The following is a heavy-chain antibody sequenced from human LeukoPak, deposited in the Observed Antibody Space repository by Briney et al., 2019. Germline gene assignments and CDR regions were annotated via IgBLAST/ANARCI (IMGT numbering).Heavy chain of an antibody. J-gene: IGHJ4*02. Sequence: SETLSLTCTVSGGSVSSGSYYWSWIRQPPGKGLEWIGYIYYSGSTNYNPSLKSRVTISVGTSKNQFSLKLSSVTAADTAVYYCAGGGEVVDDYWGQGTLVTVSS. CDR2: IYYSGST. D-gene: IGHD2-15*01. CDR1: GGSVSSGSYY. V-gene: IGHV4-61*01. CDR3: AGGGEVVDDY.